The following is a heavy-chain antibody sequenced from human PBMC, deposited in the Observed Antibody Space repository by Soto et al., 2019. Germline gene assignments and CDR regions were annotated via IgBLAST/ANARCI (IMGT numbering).Heavy chain of an antibody. D-gene: IGHD2-15*01. Sequence: SETLSLTCTVSGGSISSGGYYWSWIRQHPGKGLEWIGYIYYSGSTNYNPSLKSRVTISVDTSKNQFSLKLSSVTAADTAVYYCAREGYCSGGSCYLNWFDPWGQGTLVTVSS. J-gene: IGHJ5*02. CDR3: AREGYCSGGSCYLNWFDP. CDR1: GGSISSGGYY. V-gene: IGHV4-61*08. CDR2: IYYSGST.